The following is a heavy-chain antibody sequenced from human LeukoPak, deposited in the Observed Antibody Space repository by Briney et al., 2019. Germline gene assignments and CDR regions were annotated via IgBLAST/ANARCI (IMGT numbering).Heavy chain of an antibody. Sequence: PAGGSLRLSCAASGFTFTNYGMHWVRQAPGKGLEWVTFIQYDGTNKYYADSVKGRFTISRDNSKNTLYLQMNNLRPEDTAVYHCAKGLYCTSTSCYFLGIGIDYWGQGTLVTVSS. V-gene: IGHV3-30*02. CDR2: IQYDGTNK. D-gene: IGHD2-2*01. CDR1: GFTFTNYG. CDR3: AKGLYCTSTSCYFLGIGIDY. J-gene: IGHJ4*02.